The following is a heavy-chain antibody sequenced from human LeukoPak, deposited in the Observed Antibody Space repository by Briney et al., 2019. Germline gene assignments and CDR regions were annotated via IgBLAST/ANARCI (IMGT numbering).Heavy chain of an antibody. CDR2: IFYSGIT. CDR1: GGSISSSTYY. D-gene: IGHD1-26*01. CDR3: ARQLVGGRRFDH. V-gene: IGHV4-39*01. Sequence: SETLSLTCTVSGGSISSSTYYWGWIRQPPGKGLEWIVSIFYSGITYYNPSHKSRVTISVDASKNQFSLKMSSVTAADTAVYYCARQLVGGRRFDHWGQGTLVTVSS. J-gene: IGHJ4*02.